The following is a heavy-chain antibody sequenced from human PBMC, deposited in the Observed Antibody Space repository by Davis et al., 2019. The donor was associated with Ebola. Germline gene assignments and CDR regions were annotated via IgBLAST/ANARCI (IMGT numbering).Heavy chain of an antibody. D-gene: IGHD2-15*01. CDR3: ARPLDGPGGGFDI. V-gene: IGHV1-2*04. J-gene: IGHJ3*02. Sequence: ASVKASCKASGYTFTGYYMHWVRQAPGQGLEWMGWINPNSGGTNYAQKFQGWVTMTRDTSISTAYMELSRLRSDDTAVYYCARPLDGPGGGFDIWGQGTMVTVSS. CDR1: GYTFTGYY. CDR2: INPNSGGT.